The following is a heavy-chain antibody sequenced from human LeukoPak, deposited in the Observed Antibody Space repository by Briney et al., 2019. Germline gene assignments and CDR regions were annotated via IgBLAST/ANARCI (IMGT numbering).Heavy chain of an antibody. CDR3: AKDQEDFILTGSFDY. J-gene: IGHJ4*02. CDR2: ISYDGSNK. D-gene: IGHD3-9*01. V-gene: IGHV3-30*18. Sequence: SGGPLRLSCAASGFTFSSYGMHWVRQAPGKGLEWVAVISYDGSNKYYADSVKGRFTISRDNSKNTLYLQMNSLRAEDTAVYYCAKDQEDFILTGSFDYWGQGTLVTVSS. CDR1: GFTFSSYG.